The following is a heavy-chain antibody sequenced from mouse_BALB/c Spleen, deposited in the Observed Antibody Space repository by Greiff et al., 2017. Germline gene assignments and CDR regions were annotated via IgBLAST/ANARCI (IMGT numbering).Heavy chain of an antibody. V-gene: IGHV1-69*02. Sequence: QVQLQQPGAELVRPGASVKLSCKASGYTFTSFWINWVKQRPGQGLEWIGNIYPSDSYTNYNQKFKDKATLTVDKSSSTAYMQLSSPTSEDSAVYYGTRSSVRAWYADWGQGTLVTVSA. CDR1: GYTFTSFW. J-gene: IGHJ3*01. D-gene: IGHD1-1*01. CDR3: TRSSVRAWYAD. CDR2: IYPSDSYT.